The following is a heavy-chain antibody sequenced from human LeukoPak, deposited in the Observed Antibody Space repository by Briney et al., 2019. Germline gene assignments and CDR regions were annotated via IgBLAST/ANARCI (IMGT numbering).Heavy chain of an antibody. J-gene: IGHJ3*02. CDR1: GGSFRGYY. D-gene: IGHD3-10*01. V-gene: IGHV4-34*01. Sequence: PWETLSLTCAVYGGSFRGYYWSWIRQPPGKGLEWIGEINHSGSTNYNPSLKSRVTISVDTSKNQFSLKLSSVTAADKAVYYCARDPPERYYYGSGSYRNDAFDIWGQGTMVTVSS. CDR2: INHSGST. CDR3: ARDPPERYYYGSGSYRNDAFDI.